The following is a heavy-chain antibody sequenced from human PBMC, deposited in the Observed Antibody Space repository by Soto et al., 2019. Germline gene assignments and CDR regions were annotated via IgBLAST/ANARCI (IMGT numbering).Heavy chain of an antibody. CDR2: INHSGST. CDR1: GGSISSGGYS. J-gene: IGHJ4*02. D-gene: IGHD6-13*01. V-gene: IGHV4-30-2*01. CDR3: ARVIAAAGSFFDY. Sequence: PSETLSLTCAVSGGSISSGGYSWSWIRQPPGKGLEWIGEINHSGSTNYNPSLKSRVTISVDTSKNQFSLKLSSVTAADTAVYYCARVIAAAGSFFDYWGQGTLVTVSS.